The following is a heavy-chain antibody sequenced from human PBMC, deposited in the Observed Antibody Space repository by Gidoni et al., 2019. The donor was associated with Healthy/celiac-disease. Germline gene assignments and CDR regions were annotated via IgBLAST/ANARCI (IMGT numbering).Heavy chain of an antibody. Sequence: QVQLVQSGAEVKKPGASVKVSCKASGYTFTSYAMHWVRQAPGQRLEWMGWINAGNGNTKYSQKFQGRVTITRDTSASTAYMELSSLRSEDTAVYYCARDVTGTGGCDPWGQGTLVTVSS. V-gene: IGHV1-3*01. J-gene: IGHJ5*02. CDR3: ARDVTGTGGCDP. D-gene: IGHD1-1*01. CDR1: GYTFTSYA. CDR2: INAGNGNT.